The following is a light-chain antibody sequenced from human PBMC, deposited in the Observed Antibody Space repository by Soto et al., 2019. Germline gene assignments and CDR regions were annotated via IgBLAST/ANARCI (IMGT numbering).Light chain of an antibody. CDR2: AVS. CDR1: RSASSNY. Sequence: VLTKSPVTLSLSPSERATLSCRTSRSASSNYLGWYQQKPGQAPRLLIYAVSNRATCIPYRFSGRGSGTDFTLTINSLEPEDFAVYYCQQRYNGPLTFGGGTKVDIK. J-gene: IGKJ4*01. CDR3: QQRYNGPLT. V-gene: IGKV3D-20*02.